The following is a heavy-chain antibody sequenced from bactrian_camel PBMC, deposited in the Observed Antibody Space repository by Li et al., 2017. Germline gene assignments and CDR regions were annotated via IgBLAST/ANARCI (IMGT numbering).Heavy chain of an antibody. D-gene: IGHD3*01. CDR3: AKEGQSTELSPHPSYSNDYGGEFGN. V-gene: IGHV3S40*01. Sequence: VQLVESGGGWVQPGGSLRLRCAPPGFAFTSYAINWVRQAPGKGLEWVSAINSGGTTYYADSVKGRFTISRDNAKNTAYLQLNGLKTEDMAMYYCAKEGQSTELSPHPSYSNDYGGEFGNWGQGTQVTVS. CDR1: GFAFTSYA. J-gene: IGHJ6*01. CDR2: INSGGTT.